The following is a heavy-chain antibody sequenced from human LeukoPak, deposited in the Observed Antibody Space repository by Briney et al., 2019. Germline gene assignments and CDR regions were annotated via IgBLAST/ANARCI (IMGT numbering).Heavy chain of an antibody. J-gene: IGHJ6*02. CDR3: ARALPYYDFWSGYSPDAYYGMDV. D-gene: IGHD3-3*01. CDR2: INHSGST. V-gene: IGHV4-34*01. Sequence: PSETLSLTCAVYGGSFSGYYWSWIRQPPGKGLKWIGEINHSGSTNYNPSLKSRVTISVDTSKNQFSLKLSSVTAADTAVYYCARALPYYDFWSGYSPDAYYGMDVWGQGTTVTVSS. CDR1: GGSFSGYY.